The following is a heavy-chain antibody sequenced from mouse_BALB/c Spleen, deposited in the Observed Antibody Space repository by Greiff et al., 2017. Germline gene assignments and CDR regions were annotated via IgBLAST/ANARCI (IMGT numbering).Heavy chain of an antibody. CDR2: INPSTGYT. Sequence: VKLQESGAELAKPGASVKMSCKASGYTFTSYWMHWVNQRPGQGLEWIGYINPSTGYTEYNQKFKDKATLTADKSSSTAYMQLSSLTSEDSAVYYCAREGRAWFAYWGQGTLVTVSA. CDR3: AREGRAWFAY. CDR1: GYTFTSYW. J-gene: IGHJ3*01. V-gene: IGHV1-7*01.